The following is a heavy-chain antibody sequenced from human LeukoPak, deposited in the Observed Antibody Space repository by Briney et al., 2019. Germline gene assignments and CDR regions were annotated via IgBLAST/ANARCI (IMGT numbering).Heavy chain of an antibody. CDR3: AKDKEPERSKFSIVVVPAATLRPCDY. Sequence: PGGSLRLSCAASGFTFSSYGMSWVRQAPGKGLEWVSAISGSGGSTYYADSVKGRFTISRDNSKNTLYLQMNSLRAEDTAVYYCAKDKEPERSKFSIVVVPAATLRPCDYWGQGTLVTVSS. J-gene: IGHJ4*02. V-gene: IGHV3-23*01. CDR2: ISGSGGST. D-gene: IGHD2-2*01. CDR1: GFTFSSYG.